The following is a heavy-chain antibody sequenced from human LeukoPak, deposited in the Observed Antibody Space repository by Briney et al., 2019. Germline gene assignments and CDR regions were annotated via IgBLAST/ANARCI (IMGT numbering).Heavy chain of an antibody. D-gene: IGHD3-10*01. CDR2: MYTSGGT. CDR3: ARDTDYYGSGRHGYFDH. Sequence: ASVKVSCKASGYTFTSYHKHWVRQAPGQGLEWMGIMYTSGGTRYAQKFQGRVTMTRDTSTSTVYMELSSLRVEDTAVYYCARDTDYYGSGRHGYFDHWGQGTLVTVSS. CDR1: GYTFTSYH. V-gene: IGHV1-46*01. J-gene: IGHJ1*01.